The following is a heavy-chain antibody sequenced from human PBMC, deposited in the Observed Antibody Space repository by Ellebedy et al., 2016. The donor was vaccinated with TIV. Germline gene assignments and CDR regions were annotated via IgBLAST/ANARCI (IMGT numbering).Heavy chain of an antibody. J-gene: IGHJ4*02. CDR3: ANTVGSTPGGNY. D-gene: IGHD1-26*01. V-gene: IGHV3-7*02. CDR1: GFTFSNYA. Sequence: GESLKISXAASGFTFSNYAMTWVRQAPGKGLEWVANIRRDGNEKYYLDSVKGRFTISRDNAQSSVYLQMNSLRADDTAVYYCANTVGSTPGGNYWGQGTLVTVSS. CDR2: IRRDGNEK.